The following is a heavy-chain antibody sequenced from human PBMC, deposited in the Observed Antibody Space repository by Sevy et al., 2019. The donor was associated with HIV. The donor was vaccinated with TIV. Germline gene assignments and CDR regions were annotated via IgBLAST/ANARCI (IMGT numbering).Heavy chain of an antibody. J-gene: IGHJ4*02. D-gene: IGHD3-10*01. V-gene: IGHV3-7*01. CDR1: GLIVSNSW. CDR2: IKEDGSDE. Sequence: GGSLRLSCAASGLIVSNSWMGWVRQAPGKGLEWVATIKEDGSDEYDVSSMKGRFIVSSDNAKNSVFLQMNSLRDEDTAVYYCVKGTGAYWGQGALVTVSS. CDR3: VKGTGAY.